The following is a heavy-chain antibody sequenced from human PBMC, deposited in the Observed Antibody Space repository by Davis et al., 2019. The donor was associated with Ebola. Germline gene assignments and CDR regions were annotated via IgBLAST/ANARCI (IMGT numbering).Heavy chain of an antibody. J-gene: IGHJ4*02. CDR1: GFTFSSFT. CDR2: IRGKSDYI. V-gene: IGHV3-21*05. Sequence: GGSLRLSCAASGFTFSSFTMNWVRQAPGKGLEWISHIRGKSDYITYSDSVKGRFTISRDNAKDSLYLQMNTLRVEDTAIYYCVPGTWIRGQGTLVTVSS. CDR3: VPGTWI. D-gene: IGHD5-18*01.